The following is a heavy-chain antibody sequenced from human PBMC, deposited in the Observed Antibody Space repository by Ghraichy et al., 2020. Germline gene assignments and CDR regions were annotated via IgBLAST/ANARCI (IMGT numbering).Heavy chain of an antibody. CDR2: IYDSGSP. CDR3: ARGGYSGYAIRRGAFDI. V-gene: IGHV4-59*01. Sequence: SETLSLTCTVSGGSISGYYWTWVRQPPGKGLEWFGYIYDSGSPNYNPSLKSRATISVDTSKNQFSLKLSSVTAADTAVYYCARGGYSGYAIRRGAFDIWGQGTMVTVSS. J-gene: IGHJ3*02. CDR1: GGSISGYY. D-gene: IGHD5-12*01.